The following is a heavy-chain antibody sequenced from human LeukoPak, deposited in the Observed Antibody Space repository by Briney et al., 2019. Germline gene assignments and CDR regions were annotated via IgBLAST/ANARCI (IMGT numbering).Heavy chain of an antibody. Sequence: GASVSVSCKASGYTFTGYYMHWVRQAPGQGLEWMGWINPNSGSTSYAQKFQGRVTMTRDTSTSTVYMELSSLRSEDTAVYYCARDPHSCSWYDYWGQGTLAPVSS. CDR2: INPNSGST. D-gene: IGHD6-13*01. V-gene: IGHV1-46*01. J-gene: IGHJ4*02. CDR3: ARDPHSCSWYDY. CDR1: GYTFTGYY.